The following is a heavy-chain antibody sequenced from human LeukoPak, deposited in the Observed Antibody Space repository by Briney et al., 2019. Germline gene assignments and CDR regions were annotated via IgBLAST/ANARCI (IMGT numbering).Heavy chain of an antibody. V-gene: IGHV1-18*01. CDR2: ISAHNGNT. CDR1: GYTFTSYG. J-gene: IGHJ4*02. CDR3: ARESYYDSSGYYLGY. D-gene: IGHD3-22*01. Sequence: GASVKVSCKASGYTFTSYGISWVRQAPGQGLEWMGWISAHNGNTNYAQKLQGRVTMTTDTSTGTAYMELRSLRSDDTAVYYCARESYYDSSGYYLGYWGQGTLVTVSS.